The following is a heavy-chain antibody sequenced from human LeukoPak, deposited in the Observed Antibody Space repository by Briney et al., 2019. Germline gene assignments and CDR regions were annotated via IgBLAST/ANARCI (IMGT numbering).Heavy chain of an antibody. CDR1: GGSISSYY. J-gene: IGHJ4*02. CDR3: ARVRSFYCSSTSCFFDY. Sequence: SETLSLTCTVSGGSISSYYWSWIRQPPGKGLEWIGYIYYSGSTNYNPSLKSRVTISVDTSKNQFSLKLSSVTAADTAVYYCARVRSFYCSSTSCFFDYWGQGTLVTVSS. D-gene: IGHD2-2*01. CDR2: IYYSGST. V-gene: IGHV4-59*01.